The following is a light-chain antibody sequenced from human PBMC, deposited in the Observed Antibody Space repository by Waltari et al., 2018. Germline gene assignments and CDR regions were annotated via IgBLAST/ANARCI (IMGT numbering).Light chain of an antibody. V-gene: IGKV3-20*01. CDR2: GAS. CDR3: QHYLRLPVS. J-gene: IGKJ1*01. Sequence: EIVLTQSPGTLSLSPGERATLSCRASQSVGRTLAWYQQRPGQAPRLLIYGASSRAANIPDRCAGSGSGTDFSLTINRLEPEDFAVYYCQHYLRLPVSFGQGTKVEIK. CDR1: QSVGRT.